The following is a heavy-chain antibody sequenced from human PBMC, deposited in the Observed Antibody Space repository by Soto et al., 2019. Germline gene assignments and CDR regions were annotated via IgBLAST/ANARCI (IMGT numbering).Heavy chain of an antibody. CDR3: ARDSGGGVRYFAWFDYYYYGMDV. J-gene: IGHJ6*02. D-gene: IGHD3-9*01. CDR1: GFTFSSYS. Sequence: EVQLVESGGGLVKPGGSLRLSCAASGFTFSSYSMNWVRQAPGKGLEWVSSISSSSSYIYYADSVKGRFTISRDNAKNSLYLQMTSLRAKDTAVYYCARDSGGGVRYFAWFDYYYYGMDVWGQGTTVTVSS. V-gene: IGHV3-21*01. CDR2: ISSSSSYI.